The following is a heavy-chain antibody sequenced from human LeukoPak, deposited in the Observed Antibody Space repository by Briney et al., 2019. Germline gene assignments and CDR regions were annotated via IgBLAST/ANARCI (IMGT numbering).Heavy chain of an antibody. CDR3: ARVQQWSSPDY. J-gene: IGHJ4*02. Sequence: PGGSLRLSCAASGFTFSSYSMNWVRQAPGKGLEWVSSISSSGSTIYYADSVKGRFTISRDNAKNSLYLQMNSLRAEDTAVYYCARVQQWSSPDYWGQGTLVTVSS. CDR1: GFTFSSYS. V-gene: IGHV3-48*04. CDR2: ISSSGSTI. D-gene: IGHD6-19*01.